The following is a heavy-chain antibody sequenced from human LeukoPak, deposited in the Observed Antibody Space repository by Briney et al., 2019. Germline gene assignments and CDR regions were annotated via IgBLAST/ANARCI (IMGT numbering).Heavy chain of an antibody. CDR2: INPNSGGT. J-gene: IGHJ6*02. D-gene: IGHD3-3*01. V-gene: IGHV1-2*04. Sequence: ASVKVSCKASGYTFTGYYMHWVRQAPGQGLEWMGWINPNSGGTNYAQKFQGWVTMTRDTYISTAYMELSRLRSDDTAVYYCARGSVNYDFWSGYLGTGSFYGMDVWGQGTTVTVSS. CDR3: ARGSVNYDFWSGYLGTGSFYGMDV. CDR1: GYTFTGYY.